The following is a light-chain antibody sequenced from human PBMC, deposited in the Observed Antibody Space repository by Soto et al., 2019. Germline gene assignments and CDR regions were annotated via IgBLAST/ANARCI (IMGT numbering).Light chain of an antibody. Sequence: ETVMTQSPATLSVSPGESATLSCRASQSVSRNLVWYQQTPGQAPRLLIYGASTRATGIPARFSGSGSGTEFTLTISSLQPDDFGTYYCQEYNSYTGTFGPGTKVDIK. CDR2: GAS. J-gene: IGKJ1*01. CDR1: QSVSRN. CDR3: QEYNSYTGT. V-gene: IGKV3-15*01.